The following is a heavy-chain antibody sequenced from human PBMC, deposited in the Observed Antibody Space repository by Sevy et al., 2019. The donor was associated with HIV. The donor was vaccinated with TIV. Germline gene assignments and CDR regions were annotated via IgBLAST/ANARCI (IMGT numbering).Heavy chain of an antibody. J-gene: IGHJ6*02. D-gene: IGHD2-2*01. CDR1: GGSVSSGSYY. Sequence: LSLTCTVSGGSVSSGSYYWSWIRQPPGKGLEWIGYIYYSGSTNYNPSLKSRVTISVETSKNQFSLKLSSVTAADTAVYYCARDIVVVPAATWYGMDVWGQGTTVTVSS. CDR2: IYYSGST. V-gene: IGHV4-61*01. CDR3: ARDIVVVPAATWYGMDV.